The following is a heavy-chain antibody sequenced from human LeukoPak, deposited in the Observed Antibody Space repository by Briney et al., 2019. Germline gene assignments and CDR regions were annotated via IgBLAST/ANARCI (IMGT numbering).Heavy chain of an antibody. D-gene: IGHD1-1*01. CDR3: ARRALDNWYFDL. J-gene: IGHJ2*01. Sequence: SETLSLTCTVSGDSISSYYWSWIRQPPGKGLEWIGYIYNSGSTKYNPSLKSRVTISLDPSKNQFSLKLSSVTAADTALYYCARRALDNWYFDLWGRGTLVTVSS. CDR2: IYNSGST. CDR1: GDSISSYY. V-gene: IGHV4-59*08.